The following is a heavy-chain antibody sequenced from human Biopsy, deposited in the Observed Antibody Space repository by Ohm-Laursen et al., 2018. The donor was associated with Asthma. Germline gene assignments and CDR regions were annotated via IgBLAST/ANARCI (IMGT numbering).Heavy chain of an antibody. CDR3: ASDFPKDYVRYNFQF. CDR2: HDHEEGGT. V-gene: IGHV1-24*01. J-gene: IGHJ4*02. Sequence: ASSVKVSCKISGYSLTDLSMHGVRQAPGQGLEWMGGHDHEEGGTVNARRFQGRVTMTEDTSTDTAYMELSSLSSDDTAVYYCASDFPKDYVRYNFQFWGQGTLVTVSS. D-gene: IGHD4-17*01. CDR1: GYSLTDLS.